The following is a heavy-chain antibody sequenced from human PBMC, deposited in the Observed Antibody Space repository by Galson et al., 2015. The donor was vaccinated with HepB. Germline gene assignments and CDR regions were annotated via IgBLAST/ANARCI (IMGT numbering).Heavy chain of an antibody. V-gene: IGHV1-69*06. CDR1: GGTFSSYA. CDR2: IIPIFGTA. D-gene: IGHD6-6*01. CDR3: ASSRLEQLARDYYYYYGMDV. Sequence: SVKVSCKASGGTFSSYAISWVRQAPGQGLEWMGGIIPIFGTANYAQKFQGRVTITADKSTSTAYMELSSLRSEDTAVYYCASSRLEQLARDYYYYYGMDVWGQGTTVTVSS. J-gene: IGHJ6*02.